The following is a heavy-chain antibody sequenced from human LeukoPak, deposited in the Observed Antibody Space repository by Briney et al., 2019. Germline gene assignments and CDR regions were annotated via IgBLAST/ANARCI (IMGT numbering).Heavy chain of an antibody. J-gene: IGHJ4*02. CDR1: GGSISSYY. Sequence: SETLSLTCTVSGGSISSYYWSWIRQPAGRGLEWIGRIYTSGSTNYNPSLKSRVTMSVDTSKNQFSLKLSSVTAADTAVYYCARVSSFWPYFDYWGQGTLVTVSS. CDR2: IYTSGST. CDR3: ARVSSFWPYFDY. V-gene: IGHV4-4*07.